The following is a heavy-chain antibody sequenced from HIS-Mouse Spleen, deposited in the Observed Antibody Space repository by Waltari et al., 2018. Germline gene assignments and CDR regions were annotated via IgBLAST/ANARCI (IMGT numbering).Heavy chain of an antibody. CDR2: IYYSGST. CDR3: AREWARGAAREYFDY. V-gene: IGHV4-39*07. J-gene: IGHJ4*02. CDR1: GGSIRSSSYY. Sequence: QLQLQESGPGLVKPSETLSLTCTVSGGSIRSSSYYWGWLRQPPGKGLAWIGSIYYSGSTYYNPSLKSRVTISVDTSKNQFSLKLSSVTAADTAVYYCAREWARGAAREYFDYWGQGTLVTVSS. D-gene: IGHD6-6*01.